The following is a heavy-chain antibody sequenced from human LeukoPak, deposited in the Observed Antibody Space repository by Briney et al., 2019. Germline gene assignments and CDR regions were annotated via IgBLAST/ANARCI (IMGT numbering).Heavy chain of an antibody. CDR1: GFTFSSYE. CDR3: ARDPLGIAVSNWFDP. D-gene: IGHD6-19*01. CDR2: ISSSSSYI. J-gene: IGHJ5*02. V-gene: IGHV3-21*01. Sequence: PGGSLRLSCAASGFTFSSYEMNWVRQAPGKGLEWVSSISSSSSYIYYADSVKGRFTISRDNAKNSLYLQMNSLRAEDTAVYYCARDPLGIAVSNWFDPWGQGTLVTVSS.